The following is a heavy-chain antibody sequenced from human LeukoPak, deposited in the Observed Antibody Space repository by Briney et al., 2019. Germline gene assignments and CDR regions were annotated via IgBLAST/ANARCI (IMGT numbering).Heavy chain of an antibody. D-gene: IGHD2-15*01. CDR1: GGTFSIYA. J-gene: IGHJ5*02. Sequence: EASVKVSCKASGGTFSIYAISWVRQAPGQGLEWMGGIIPIFGTANYAQKFQGRVTITADKSTSTAYMELSSLRSEDTAVYYCARGRGCSGGSCYSHWFDPWGQGTLVTVSS. V-gene: IGHV1-69*06. CDR2: IIPIFGTA. CDR3: ARGRGCSGGSCYSHWFDP.